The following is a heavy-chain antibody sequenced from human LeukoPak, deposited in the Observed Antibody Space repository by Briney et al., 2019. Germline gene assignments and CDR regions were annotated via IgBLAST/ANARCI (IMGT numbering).Heavy chain of an antibody. CDR3: ARDLYDDNRCFDF. Sequence: PSLKSRVTISVDTSKNQFSLRVDSVTAGDTAVYYCARDLYDDNRCFDFWGQGILVTVSS. D-gene: IGHD1-14*01. V-gene: IGHV4-30-2*04. J-gene: IGHJ4*02.